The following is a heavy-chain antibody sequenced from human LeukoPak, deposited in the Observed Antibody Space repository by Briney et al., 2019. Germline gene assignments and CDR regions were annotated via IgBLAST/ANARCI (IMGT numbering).Heavy chain of an antibody. J-gene: IGHJ4*02. CDR1: GFTFSSYW. CDR2: TKLDGTEK. D-gene: IGHD3-16*01. CDR3: ASDRFYFGV. V-gene: IGHV3-7*05. Sequence: AGGSLRLSCAASGFTFSSYWMHWVRQAPGKGLEWVANTKLDGTEKYYVDSVKGRFTISRDNAKNSLYLQMNSLRAEDTAVYYCASDRFYFGVWGQGTLVTVSS.